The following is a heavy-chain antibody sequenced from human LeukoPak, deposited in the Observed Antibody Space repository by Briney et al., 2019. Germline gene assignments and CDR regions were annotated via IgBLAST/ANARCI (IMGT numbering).Heavy chain of an antibody. CDR1: GFTFSNYA. V-gene: IGHV3-23*01. CDR2: ITTRITST. J-gene: IGHJ4*02. CDR3: AKAPTDSCAGVRCYSFDS. Sequence: GGPLRLSCAASGFTFSNYAMNCVRRPPGKGLEWVSSITTRITSTYYADSVKGRFTISRDNSQNTLDLQMNSLRAEDTAIYYCAKAPTDSCAGVRCYSFDSWGQGTLVTVSS. D-gene: IGHD2-15*01.